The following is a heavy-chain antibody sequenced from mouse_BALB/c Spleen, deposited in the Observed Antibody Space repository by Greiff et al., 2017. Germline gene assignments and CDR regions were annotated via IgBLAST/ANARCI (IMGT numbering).Heavy chain of an antibody. CDR3: ARFMITDWYFDV. D-gene: IGHD2-4*01. V-gene: IGHV4-1*02. CDR2: INPDSSTI. Sequence: EVQLVESGGGLVQPGGSLKLSCAASGFDFSRYWMSWVRQAPGKGLEWIGEINPDSSTINYTPSLKDKFIISRDNAKNTLYLQMSKVRSEDTALYYCARFMITDWYFDVWGAGTTVTVSS. J-gene: IGHJ1*01. CDR1: GFDFSRYW.